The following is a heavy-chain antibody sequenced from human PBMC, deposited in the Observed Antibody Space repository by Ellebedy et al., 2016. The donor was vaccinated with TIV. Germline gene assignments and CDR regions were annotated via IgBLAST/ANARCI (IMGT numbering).Heavy chain of an antibody. V-gene: IGHV4-39*07. Sequence: MPSETLSLTCTVSGGSISIGGFYRGWIRQPPGKGLEWIGIISYSGNTHYSPSLKSRVTISVDTSKNQFSLKLTSVTAADTAVYYCARARWEFLPDIWGRGTLVTVSS. J-gene: IGHJ2*01. CDR1: GGSISIGGFY. D-gene: IGHD3-10*01. CDR2: ISYSGNT. CDR3: ARARWEFLPDI.